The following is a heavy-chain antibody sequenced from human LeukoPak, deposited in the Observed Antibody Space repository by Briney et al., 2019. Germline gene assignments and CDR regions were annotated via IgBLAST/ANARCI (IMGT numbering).Heavy chain of an antibody. CDR2: VDPEDGET. V-gene: IGHV1-69-2*01. D-gene: IGHD4-11*01. CDR1: GYTFTDYY. Sequence: GASVKISCKASGYTFTDYYMHWVQQAPGKGLEWMGRVDPEDGETIYAEKFQGRVTITADESTGTAYMELSSLGSDDTAVYYCASGRRNHDNSNYYYYYYMDVWGIGTTVTVSS. CDR3: ASGRRNHDNSNYYYYYYMDV. J-gene: IGHJ6*03.